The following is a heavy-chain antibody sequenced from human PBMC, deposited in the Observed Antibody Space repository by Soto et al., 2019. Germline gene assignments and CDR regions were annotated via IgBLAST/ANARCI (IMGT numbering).Heavy chain of an antibody. D-gene: IGHD2-8*02. Sequence: SETLSLTCTVSGGSLSTNDWWTWVRQPPGKGLEWIGQIHHSGSTFYNPSLGSRITVSINVSANTFSLHLDSVTAADTALYYCARSTGGDACHFWGQGTMVTVSS. CDR1: GGSLSTNDW. V-gene: IGHV4-4*02. J-gene: IGHJ3*01. CDR3: ARSTGGDACHF. CDR2: IHHSGST.